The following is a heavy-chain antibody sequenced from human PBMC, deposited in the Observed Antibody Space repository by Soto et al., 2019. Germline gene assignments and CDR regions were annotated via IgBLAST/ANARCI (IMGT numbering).Heavy chain of an antibody. D-gene: IGHD6-6*01. CDR3: ASLLAALNSQDFHDAFDI. CDR2: TRNKANSYTT. V-gene: IGHV3-72*01. Sequence: GGSLRLSCAASGFTFSDHYMDWVRQAPGKGLEWVGRTRNKANSYTTEYAASVKGRFTISRDDSKNSLYLQMNSLKTEDTAVYYCASLLAALNSQDFHDAFDIWGQGTMVTVSS. CDR1: GFTFSDHY. J-gene: IGHJ3*02.